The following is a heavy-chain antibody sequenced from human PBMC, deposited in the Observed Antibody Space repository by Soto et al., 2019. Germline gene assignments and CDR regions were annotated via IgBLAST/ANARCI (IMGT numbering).Heavy chain of an antibody. CDR3: ARDRDRHSSGLPSFDP. Sequence: QVQLQESGPGLVKPSETLSLTCSVSGGSVSNYYWSWVRQPPGKRLEWIGYIYYTGTHDYNPSLRGRATISVATSKDQFSLKLTSVTAADTAVYYGARDRDRHSSGLPSFDPWGQGILVTVSS. J-gene: IGHJ5*02. CDR2: IYYTGTH. V-gene: IGHV4-59*02. CDR1: GGSVSNYY. D-gene: IGHD3-22*01.